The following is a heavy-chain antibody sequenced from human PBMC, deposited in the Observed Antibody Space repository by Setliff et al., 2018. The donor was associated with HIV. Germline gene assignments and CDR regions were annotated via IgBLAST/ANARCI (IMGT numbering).Heavy chain of an antibody. J-gene: IGHJ4*02. V-gene: IGHV4-4*07. CDR1: GASVGNYF. D-gene: IGHD2-2*01. CDR2: MYTTVDA. Sequence: SETLFLTCTVTGASVGNYFWSWIRQSAGKGLEWIGRMYTTVDAAYNPSLKSRVIMSVDTSKNQISLKLTSVTAADTAMYYCARDPAIYFDFWGQGVLVTVSS. CDR3: ARDPAIYFDF.